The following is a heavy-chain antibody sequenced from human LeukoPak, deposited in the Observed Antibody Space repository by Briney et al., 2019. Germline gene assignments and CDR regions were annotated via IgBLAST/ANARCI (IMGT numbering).Heavy chain of an antibody. Sequence: PGGSLRLSCAASGFTVSSNYMSWVRQAPGKGLEWVSVIYSGGSTYYADSVKGRFTISRDNSKNTLYLQMNSLRAEDTAVYYCARDSRLYPADAFDIWGQGTMVTVSS. J-gene: IGHJ3*02. CDR3: ARDSRLYPADAFDI. V-gene: IGHV3-53*01. CDR1: GFTVSSNY. D-gene: IGHD3-16*02. CDR2: IYSGGST.